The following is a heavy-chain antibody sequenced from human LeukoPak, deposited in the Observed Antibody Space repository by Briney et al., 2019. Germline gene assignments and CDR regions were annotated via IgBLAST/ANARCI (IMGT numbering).Heavy chain of an antibody. Sequence: GGSLRLSCAASGFTFSSYAMSWVRQAPGKGLEWVSATSGSGGSTYYADSVKGRFTISRDNSKNTLYLQMNSLRAEDTAVYYCAKDRGTIFGVVYYFDYWGQGTLVTVSS. D-gene: IGHD3-3*01. V-gene: IGHV3-23*01. CDR1: GFTFSSYA. CDR3: AKDRGTIFGVVYYFDY. CDR2: TSGSGGST. J-gene: IGHJ4*02.